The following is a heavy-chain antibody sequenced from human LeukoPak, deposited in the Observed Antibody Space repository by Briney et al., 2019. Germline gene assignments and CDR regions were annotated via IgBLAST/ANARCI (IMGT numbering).Heavy chain of an antibody. V-gene: IGHV3-7*01. CDR3: ARSRLEYVFWSGYYTRATFDY. D-gene: IGHD3-3*01. CDR2: IKQDGSEK. J-gene: IGHJ4*02. Sequence: QPGGSLRLSCAASGFTFSSYWMSWVRQAPGKGLEWVANIKQDGSEKYYVDSVKGRFTISRDNAKNSLYLQMNSLRAEDTAVYYCARSRLEYVFWSGYYTRATFDYWGQGTLVTVSS. CDR1: GFTFSSYW.